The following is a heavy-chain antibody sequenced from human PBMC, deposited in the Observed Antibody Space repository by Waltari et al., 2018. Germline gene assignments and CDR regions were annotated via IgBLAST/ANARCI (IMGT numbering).Heavy chain of an antibody. CDR2: INPNSGGT. D-gene: IGHD3-10*01. V-gene: IGHV1-2*02. Sequence: QVQLVQSGAEVKKPGASVKVSCKASGYTFTDYYMHWVRQAPGQGLEWMGWINPNSGGTNYAQKFQGRVTMTRDTSISTAYMELSRLRSDDTAVYYCARDPPLRITMVRGVIPFDYWGQGTLVTVSS. CDR3: ARDPPLRITMVRGVIPFDY. J-gene: IGHJ4*02. CDR1: GYTFTDYY.